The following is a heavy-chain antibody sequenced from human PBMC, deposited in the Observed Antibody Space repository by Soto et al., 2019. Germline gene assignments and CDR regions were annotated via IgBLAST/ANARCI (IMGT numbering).Heavy chain of an antibody. J-gene: IGHJ4*02. CDR2: INHSGST. V-gene: IGHV4-34*01. D-gene: IGHD3-10*01. CDR1: GGSFSGYY. Sequence: QVQLQQWGAGLLKPSETLSLTCAVYGGSFSGYYWSWIRQPPGKGLEWIGEINHSGSTNYNPSLKSRVTISVDTSKNQFSLTLSSVTAADTAVYYCASITAYYGSGSSYNDYDYWGQGTLVTVSS. CDR3: ASITAYYGSGSSYNDYDY.